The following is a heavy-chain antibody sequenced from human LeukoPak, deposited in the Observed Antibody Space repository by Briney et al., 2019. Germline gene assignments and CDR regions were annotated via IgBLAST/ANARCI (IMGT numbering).Heavy chain of an antibody. Sequence: ASVKVSCKASGYTFTGYYMHWVRQAPGQGLEWMGWINPNSGGTNYAQKFQGRVTMTRDTSISTAYMELSRLRSDDTAVYYCAKSLGGDYGSGSYYVVFDSWGQGTLVTVSS. CDR1: GYTFTGYY. CDR3: AKSLGGDYGSGSYYVVFDS. D-gene: IGHD3-10*01. CDR2: INPNSGGT. V-gene: IGHV1-2*02. J-gene: IGHJ4*02.